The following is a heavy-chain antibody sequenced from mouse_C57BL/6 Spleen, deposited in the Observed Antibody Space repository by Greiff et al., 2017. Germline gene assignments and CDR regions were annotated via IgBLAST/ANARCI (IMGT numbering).Heavy chain of an antibody. CDR3: ARFPTGTSMDY. D-gene: IGHD4-1*02. Sequence: VQLQQSGPELVKPGASVTIPCKASGYTFTDYNMDWVKQSHGKSLEWIGDINPNNGGTIYNQKFKGKATLTVDKSSSTAYMELRSLTSEDTAVYYWARFPTGTSMDYWGQGTSVTVSS. CDR2: INPNNGGT. V-gene: IGHV1-18*01. J-gene: IGHJ4*01. CDR1: GYTFTDYN.